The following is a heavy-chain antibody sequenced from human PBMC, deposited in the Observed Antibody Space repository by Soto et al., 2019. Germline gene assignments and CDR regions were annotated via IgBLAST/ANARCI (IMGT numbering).Heavy chain of an antibody. D-gene: IGHD6-13*01. CDR3: ASGGSSRWEYSTYYYYMDV. V-gene: IGHV3-33*01. Sequence: QVQLVESGGGVVQPGRSLRLSCAASGFTFSSYGMHWVRQAPGKVLEWVAVVWYDGSNKYYADSVKGRFTISRDNSKNKVYRHMNRLRAEDTAVYYCASGGSSRWEYSTYYYYMDVWGKGSTVTVSS. CDR1: GFTFSSYG. J-gene: IGHJ6*03. CDR2: VWYDGSNK.